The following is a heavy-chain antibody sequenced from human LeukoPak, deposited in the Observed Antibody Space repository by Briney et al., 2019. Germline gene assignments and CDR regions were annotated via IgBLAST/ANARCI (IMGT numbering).Heavy chain of an antibody. D-gene: IGHD3-22*01. CDR3: ARDRGGYPFDP. CDR1: GGSISSSSYY. V-gene: IGHV4-39*07. CDR2: IYYSGST. J-gene: IGHJ5*02. Sequence: PSETLSLTCTVSGGSISSSSYYWGWIRQPPGKGLEWIGSIYYSGSTYYNPSLKSRVTISVDTSKNQFSLKLSSVTAADTAVYYCARDRGGYPFDPWGQGTLVTVSS.